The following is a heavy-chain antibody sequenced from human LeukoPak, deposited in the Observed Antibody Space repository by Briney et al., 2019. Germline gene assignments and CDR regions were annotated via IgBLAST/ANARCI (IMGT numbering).Heavy chain of an antibody. V-gene: IGHV4-59*01. CDR1: GDSINNYY. CDR2: IYNSGSA. Sequence: SETLSLTCTVSGDSINNYYWTWLRQPPGKGLEWIGYIYNSGSAIYNPSLKSRVTISVDTSKNQFSLKLSSMTAADTAVYYCARRRVLPPAYYFDYWGQETLVTVSS. J-gene: IGHJ4*02. CDR3: ARRRVLPPAYYFDY. D-gene: IGHD2/OR15-2a*01.